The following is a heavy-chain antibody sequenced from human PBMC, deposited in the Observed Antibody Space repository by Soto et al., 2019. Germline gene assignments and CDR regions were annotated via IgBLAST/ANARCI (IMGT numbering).Heavy chain of an antibody. D-gene: IGHD6-19*01. V-gene: IGHV1-69*02. Sequence: SVKVSCKASGGTFSIYTISWVRQAPGQGLEWMGRIIPILGIANYAQKFQGRVTITADKSTSTAYMELSSLRSEDTAVYYCARVLAVAGTRGWFDPWGQGTLVTVSS. J-gene: IGHJ5*02. CDR3: ARVLAVAGTRGWFDP. CDR1: GGTFSIYT. CDR2: IIPILGIA.